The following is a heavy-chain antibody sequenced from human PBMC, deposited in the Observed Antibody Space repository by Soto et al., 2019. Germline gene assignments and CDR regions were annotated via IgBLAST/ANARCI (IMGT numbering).Heavy chain of an antibody. J-gene: IGHJ5*02. CDR1: GYTFTSYA. D-gene: IGHD3-10*01. CDR3: ARDLGLLWFGEGQNWFDP. CDR2: INAGNGNT. Sequence: QVPLVQSGAEVKKPGASVKVSCKASGYTFTSYAMHWVRQAPGQRLEWMGWINAGNGNTKYSQKFQGRVTITRDTSASTAYMELSSLRSEDTAVYYCARDLGLLWFGEGQNWFDPWGQGTLVTVSS. V-gene: IGHV1-3*01.